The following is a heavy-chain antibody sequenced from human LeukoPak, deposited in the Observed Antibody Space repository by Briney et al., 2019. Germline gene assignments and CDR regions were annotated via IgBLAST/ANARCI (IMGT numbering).Heavy chain of an antibody. J-gene: IGHJ4*02. Sequence: GGSLRLSCAASGFTFDDYAMHWVRQAPGKGLEGVSLISWDGGSTYYADSVKGRFTISRDNSKNSLYLQMNSLRAEDTALYYCAKDLGNSGNYWGQGTLVTVSS. CDR3: AKDLGNSGNY. CDR2: ISWDGGST. D-gene: IGHD4-23*01. CDR1: GFTFDDYA. V-gene: IGHV3-43D*03.